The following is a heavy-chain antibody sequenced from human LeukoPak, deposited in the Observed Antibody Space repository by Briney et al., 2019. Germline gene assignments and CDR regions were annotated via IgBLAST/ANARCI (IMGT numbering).Heavy chain of an antibody. Sequence: SETLSLTCSVSGASISGGTYYWGWIRQPPGKGLEWIGSIYYTGSTYDNPSLKSRVTISVDTSKNQFSLKLSSVTAADTAVYYCARAGLLPWDIWGQGTMVTVSS. J-gene: IGHJ3*02. D-gene: IGHD2-15*01. V-gene: IGHV4-39*01. CDR3: ARAGLLPWDI. CDR1: GASISGGTYY. CDR2: IYYTGST.